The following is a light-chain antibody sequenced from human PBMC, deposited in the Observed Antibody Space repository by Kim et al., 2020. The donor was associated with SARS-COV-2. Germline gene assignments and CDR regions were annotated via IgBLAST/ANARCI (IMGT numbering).Light chain of an antibody. J-gene: IGLJ2*01. CDR2: GNS. CDR3: QSYDSSLSGVV. V-gene: IGLV1-40*01. Sequence: SVLIPSSRSSSHIGAGYDVHWYQQLPGTAPTLLIYGNSNRPSGVPDRFSGSKSGTSASLAITGLQAEDEADYYCQSYDSSLSGVVFGGGTQLTVL. CDR1: SSHIGAGYD.